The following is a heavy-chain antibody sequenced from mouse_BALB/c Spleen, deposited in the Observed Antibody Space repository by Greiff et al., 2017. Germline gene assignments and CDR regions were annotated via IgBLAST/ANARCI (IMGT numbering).Heavy chain of an antibody. CDR3: ARDIMDYYAMDY. Sequence: EVLLVESGGGLVQPGGSLRLSCATSGFTFTDYYMSWVRQPPGKALEWLGFIRNKANGYTTEYSASVKGRFTISRDNSQNILYLQMNTLRAEDSAAYYCARDIMDYYAMDYWGQGTSVTVSA. CDR2: IRNKANGYTT. D-gene: IGHD1-1*02. CDR1: GFTFTDYY. V-gene: IGHV7-3*02. J-gene: IGHJ4*01.